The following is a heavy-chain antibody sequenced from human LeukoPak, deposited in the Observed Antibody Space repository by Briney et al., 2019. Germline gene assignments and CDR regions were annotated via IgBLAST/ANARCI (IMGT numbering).Heavy chain of an antibody. CDR3: GSDPNGDYVGALGY. V-gene: IGHV3-23*01. CDR1: GFSISFYA. D-gene: IGHD2-8*01. Sequence: GGSLRLSCAASGFSISFYALAWVRQNPGKGLGWGSAVTGGGDGTHYVDSVKGRFTISRDNSKNTIYLQMNSLRVEDTAIYFCGSDPNGDYVGALGYWGRGTLVTVSS. J-gene: IGHJ4*01. CDR2: VTGGGDGT.